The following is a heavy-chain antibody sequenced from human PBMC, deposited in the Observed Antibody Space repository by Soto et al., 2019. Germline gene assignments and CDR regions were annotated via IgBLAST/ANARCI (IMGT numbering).Heavy chain of an antibody. D-gene: IGHD2-15*01. CDR1: GDSISTVDYF. CDR3: ARGRYWFTGRLFPNLFDS. CDR2: IYKSTTT. J-gene: IGHJ5*01. Sequence: SETLSLTCSVSGDSISTVDYFWAWIRQPPGQALEYIGYIYKSTTTYYNPSFESRVTISLDTSKSQFSLTVTSVTAADTAVYFCARGRYWFTGRLFPNLFDSWGQGTLVTVSS. V-gene: IGHV4-30-4*01.